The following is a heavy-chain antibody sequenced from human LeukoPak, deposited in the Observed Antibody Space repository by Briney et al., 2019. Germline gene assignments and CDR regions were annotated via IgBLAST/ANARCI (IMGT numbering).Heavy chain of an antibody. CDR1: GFTFSSYW. CDR2: IYSGGST. D-gene: IGHD4-17*01. V-gene: IGHV3-53*01. J-gene: IGHJ3*02. CDR3: ARAIYGDYAGAFDI. Sequence: GGSLRLSCAASGFTFSSYWMSWVRQAPGKGLEWVSVIYSGGSTYYADSVKGRFTISRDNSKNTLYLQMNSLRAEDTAVYYCARAIYGDYAGAFDIWGQGTMVTVSS.